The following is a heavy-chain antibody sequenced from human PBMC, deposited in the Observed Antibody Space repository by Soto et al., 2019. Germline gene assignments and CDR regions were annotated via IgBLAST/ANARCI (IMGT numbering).Heavy chain of an antibody. CDR1: GYTFTSYA. D-gene: IGHD6-19*01. V-gene: IGHV1-3*01. Sequence: SVKVSFRASGYTFTSYAMHWVREAPGQRLEWMGWINAGNGNTKYSQKFQGRVTITRDTSASTAYMELSSLRSEDTAVYYCARAYGSGWQHFYYYYGMDVWGQGTTVTVSS. CDR3: ARAYGSGWQHFYYYYGMDV. J-gene: IGHJ6*02. CDR2: INAGNGNT.